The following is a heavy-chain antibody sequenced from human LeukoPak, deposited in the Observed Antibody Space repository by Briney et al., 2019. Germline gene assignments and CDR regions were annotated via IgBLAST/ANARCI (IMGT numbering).Heavy chain of an antibody. J-gene: IGHJ5*02. CDR1: GGSFSGYY. CDR3: ARRITMVRGVIRIKRGDWFDP. D-gene: IGHD3-10*01. CDR2: INHSGST. V-gene: IGHV4-34*01. Sequence: SETLSLTCAVYGGSFSGYYWSWIRQPPGKGLEWIGEINHSGSTNYNPSLKSRVTISVDTSKNQFSLKLSSVTAADTAVYYCARRITMVRGVIRIKRGDWFDPWGQGTLVTVSS.